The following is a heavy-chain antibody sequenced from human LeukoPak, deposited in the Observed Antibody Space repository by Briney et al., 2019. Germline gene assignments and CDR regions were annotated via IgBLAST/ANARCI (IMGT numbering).Heavy chain of an antibody. CDR1: GYSISSGYC. CDR2: IYHSGST. D-gene: IGHD1-14*01. J-gene: IGHJ4*02. V-gene: IGHV4-38-2*02. Sequence: PSETLSLTCTVSGYSISSGYCWGWIRQPPGKGLEWIGRIYHSGSTYYNPSLKSRVTISVDTSKNQFPLKLSSVTAADTAVYYCARAREPLIYTYYFDYWGQGTLVTVSS. CDR3: ARAREPLIYTYYFDY.